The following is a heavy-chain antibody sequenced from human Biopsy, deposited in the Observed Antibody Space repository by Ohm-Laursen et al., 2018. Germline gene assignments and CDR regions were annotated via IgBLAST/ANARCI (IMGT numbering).Heavy chain of an antibody. J-gene: IGHJ4*02. CDR2: ISSGGRA. Sequence: SQTLSLTCNVSGGDINNYYWNWIRQPPGKGLQVIGYISSGGRAKYNPSLKSRLTISLDTSKNQLSLRLSSVTAADSAIYYCARERQFRFLEGAFDYWGQGILVTVSS. D-gene: IGHD3-3*01. V-gene: IGHV4-59*01. CDR3: ARERQFRFLEGAFDY. CDR1: GGDINNYY.